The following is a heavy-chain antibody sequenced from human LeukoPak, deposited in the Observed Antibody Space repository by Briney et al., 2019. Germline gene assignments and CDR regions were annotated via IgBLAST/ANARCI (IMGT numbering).Heavy chain of an antibody. J-gene: IGHJ4*02. V-gene: IGHV4-59*11. CDR1: GASISSHY. CDR2: IYDSGSP. Sequence: PSETLSLTCSVSGASISSHYWSWIRQPPGEGLEWIGYIYDSGSPNYNPSLKSRVTISVDTSQNQFSLKLNSVTAADTAVYYCARAVPHPLYFDYWGQGAPVTVSS. CDR3: ARAVPHPLYFDY.